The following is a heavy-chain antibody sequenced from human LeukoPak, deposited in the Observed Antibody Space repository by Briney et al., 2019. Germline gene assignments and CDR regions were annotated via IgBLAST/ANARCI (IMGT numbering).Heavy chain of an antibody. CDR1: GGSISSYY. Sequence: SETLSLTCTVSGGSISSYYWSWIRQPPGKGLEWIGYIYYSGSTNYNPSLKSRVTISVDTSKSQFSLKLSSVTAADTAVYYCARAGVAAPYYYYGMDVWGQGTTVTVSS. CDR3: ARAGVAAPYYYYGMDV. D-gene: IGHD6-13*01. J-gene: IGHJ6*02. CDR2: IYYSGST. V-gene: IGHV4-59*01.